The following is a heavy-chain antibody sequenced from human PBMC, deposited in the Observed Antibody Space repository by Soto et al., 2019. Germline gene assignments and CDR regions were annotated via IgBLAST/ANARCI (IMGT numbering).Heavy chain of an antibody. D-gene: IGHD6-6*01. V-gene: IGHV1-18*01. CDR1: GFIFASFG. Sequence: QIQLVQSGAEVKKPGASVKVSCKASGFIFASFGITWVRQAPGQGLECLGWISGYNGNTKYAQKVQGRVTMTTETCTSTAYLALRILRSDDTAVYYCARSRGVSVQGEMPRVLAARHLGMDVWGHGTTVTGSS. CDR3: ARSRGVSVQGEMPRVLAARHLGMDV. CDR2: ISGYNGNT. J-gene: IGHJ6*02.